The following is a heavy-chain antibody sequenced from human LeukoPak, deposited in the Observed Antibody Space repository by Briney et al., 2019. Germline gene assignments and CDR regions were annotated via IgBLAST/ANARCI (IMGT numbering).Heavy chain of an antibody. CDR1: GGSFSGYY. CDR2: INHSGST. CDR3: ARVHYGDYLYYYYYMDV. J-gene: IGHJ6*03. D-gene: IGHD4-17*01. Sequence: SETLSLICAVYGGSFSGYYWSWIRQPPGKGLEWIGQINHSGSTNYNPALESRVPISVDTSKKQVSLKLRSVTGADTAVYYGARVHYGDYLYYYYYMDVWGKGTTVTVSS. V-gene: IGHV4-34*01.